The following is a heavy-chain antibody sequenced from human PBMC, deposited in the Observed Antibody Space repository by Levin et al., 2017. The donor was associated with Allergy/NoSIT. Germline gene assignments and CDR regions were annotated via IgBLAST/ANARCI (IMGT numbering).Heavy chain of an antibody. V-gene: IGHV4-59*01. CDR2: IYYTGST. CDR1: GASIRSYY. D-gene: IGHD2-8*02. Sequence: MPSETLSLTCTVSGASIRSYYWSWIRQPPGKGLEWIGYIYYTGSTNYNPSLKSRVTISVDTSKNQFSLKLSSVTAADTAVYYCARGSSLVDWGQGTLVTVSS. CDR3: ARGSSLVD. J-gene: IGHJ4*02.